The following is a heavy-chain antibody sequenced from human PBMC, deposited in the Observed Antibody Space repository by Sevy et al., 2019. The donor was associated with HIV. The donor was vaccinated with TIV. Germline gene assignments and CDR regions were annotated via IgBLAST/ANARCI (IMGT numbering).Heavy chain of an antibody. J-gene: IGHJ4*02. Sequence: SETLSLTCTVSGGSISSYYWSWIRQPPGKGLEWIGYIYYSGSTNYNPSLKSRVTISVDTSKNQFSLKLSSVTAADTAVYYCARHSKLVAYVDYWGQGTLVTVSS. D-gene: IGHD6-13*01. CDR2: IYYSGST. CDR1: GGSISSYY. V-gene: IGHV4-59*01. CDR3: ARHSKLVAYVDY.